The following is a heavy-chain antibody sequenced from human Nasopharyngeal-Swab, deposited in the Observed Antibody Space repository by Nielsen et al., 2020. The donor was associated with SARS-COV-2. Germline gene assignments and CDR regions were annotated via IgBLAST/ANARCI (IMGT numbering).Heavy chain of an antibody. CDR2: IYYSGSN. D-gene: IGHD6-13*01. CDR1: GGSVSSGSYY. CDR3: ARHEGYSSSWYTQSFFDY. Sequence: SETLSLTCTVSGGSVSSGSYYWSWIRQPPGKGLEWIGYIYYSGSNNYNPSLKSRVTISVDTSKNQFSLKLSSVTAADTAVYYCARHEGYSSSWYTQSFFDYWGQGTPVTVSS. V-gene: IGHV4-61*01. J-gene: IGHJ4*02.